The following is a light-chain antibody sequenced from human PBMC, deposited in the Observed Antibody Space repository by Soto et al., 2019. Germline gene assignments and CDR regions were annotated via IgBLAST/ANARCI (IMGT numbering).Light chain of an antibody. Sequence: DSQMTQSPSSLSASVGDRVTITCQASQDISNYLNWYQQKPGKAPKLLIYDASNLETGVPSRFSGSGSGTDFTFTISSLQPEDIATYYCQQYDNLPPLTLGG. CDR2: DAS. CDR1: QDISNY. CDR3: QQYDNLPPLT. V-gene: IGKV1-33*01. J-gene: IGKJ4*01.